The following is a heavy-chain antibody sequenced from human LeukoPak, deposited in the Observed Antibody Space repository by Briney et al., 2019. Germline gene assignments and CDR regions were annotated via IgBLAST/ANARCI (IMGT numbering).Heavy chain of an antibody. Sequence: GGSLRLSCVASGFTFSSYSMNWVRQAPGKGLEWVSYISSSSNSIYYADPVKGRFTISRDNAKNSLYLQMNSLRAEDTAVYYCARDSPPISFDYWGQGTLVTVSS. CDR1: GFTFSSYS. V-gene: IGHV3-48*04. CDR3: ARDSPPISFDY. J-gene: IGHJ4*02. CDR2: ISSSSNSI. D-gene: IGHD2-21*01.